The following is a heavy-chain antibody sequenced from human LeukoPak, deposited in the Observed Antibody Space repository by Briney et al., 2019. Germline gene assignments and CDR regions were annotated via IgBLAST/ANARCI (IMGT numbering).Heavy chain of an antibody. D-gene: IGHD3-22*01. CDR1: GYTFTGYY. J-gene: IGHJ4*02. CDR3: AREPLPDADYYDSSGYYYFDY. Sequence: ASVKVSCKASGYTFTGYYMHWVRQAPGQGLEWMGWINPNSGGTNYAQKFQGRVTMTRDTSISTAYMELSRLRSDDTAVYYCAREPLPDADYYDSSGYYYFDYWGQGTLVTVSS. CDR2: INPNSGGT. V-gene: IGHV1-2*02.